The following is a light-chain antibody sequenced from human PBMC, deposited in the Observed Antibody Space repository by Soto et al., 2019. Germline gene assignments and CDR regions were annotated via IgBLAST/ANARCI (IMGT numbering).Light chain of an antibody. Sequence: SVSGSPGQSITISCTGTSSDVGGNKYVSWYQQYPGKVPKLLINKVTNRPSGVSYRFSGSKSGNTASLTISALLAEDEADYFCASSTSDSLYVFGTGTKVTVL. CDR2: KVT. V-gene: IGLV2-14*01. CDR1: SSDVGGNKY. J-gene: IGLJ1*01. CDR3: ASSTSDSLYV.